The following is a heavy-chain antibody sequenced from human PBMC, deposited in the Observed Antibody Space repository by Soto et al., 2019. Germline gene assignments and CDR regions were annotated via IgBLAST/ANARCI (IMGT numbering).Heavy chain of an antibody. CDR3: AKDKGDMVRGVNFDY. CDR1: GFTVDDYA. Sequence: SLRLSFAASGFTVDDYAMHWVRQAPGKGLEWVSGISWNIGSIGYADSVKGRFTISRDNAKNSLYLQMNSLRAEDTALYYCAKDKGDMVRGVNFDYWGQRTLVTVSS. J-gene: IGHJ4*02. V-gene: IGHV3-9*01. CDR2: ISWNIGSI. D-gene: IGHD3-10*01.